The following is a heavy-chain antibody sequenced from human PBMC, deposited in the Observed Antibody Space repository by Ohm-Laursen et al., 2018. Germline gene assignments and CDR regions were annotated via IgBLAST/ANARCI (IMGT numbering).Heavy chain of an antibody. CDR1: GYSFTSYW. CDR3: ARQGRDGYNFLNMDV. D-gene: IGHD5-24*01. V-gene: IGHV5-51*01. Sequence: GESLKISCKGSGYSFTSYWIGWVRQMPGKGLEWMGIIYPGDSDTRYSPSFQGQVTISADKSISTAYLQWSSLKASDTAMYYCARQGRDGYNFLNMDVWGQGTTVTVSS. CDR2: IYPGDSDT. J-gene: IGHJ6*02.